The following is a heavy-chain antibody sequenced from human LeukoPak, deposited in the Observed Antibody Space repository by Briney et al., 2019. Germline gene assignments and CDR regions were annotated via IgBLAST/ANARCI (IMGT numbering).Heavy chain of an antibody. Sequence: PGGSLRLSCAASGFTFSSYAMHWVRQAPGKGLEYVSAISSNGGSTYYANSVKGRFTISRDNSKNTLYLQMGSLRAEDMAVYYCARSSKTHPYSGSYQYAFDIWGQGTMVTVSS. CDR3: ARSSKTHPYSGSYQYAFDI. J-gene: IGHJ3*02. D-gene: IGHD1-26*01. CDR1: GFTFSSYA. V-gene: IGHV3-64*01. CDR2: ISSNGGST.